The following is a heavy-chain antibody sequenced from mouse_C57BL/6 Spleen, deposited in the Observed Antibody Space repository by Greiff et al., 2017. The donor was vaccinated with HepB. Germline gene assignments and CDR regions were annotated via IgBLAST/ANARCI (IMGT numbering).Heavy chain of an antibody. CDR1: GYTFTSYT. CDR2: INPSSGYT. D-gene: IGHD4-1*01. V-gene: IGHV1-4*01. J-gene: IGHJ2*01. CDR3: ARSDRLGRDYFDY. Sequence: VQLQQSGAELARPGASVKMSCKASGYTFTSYTMHWVKQRPGQGLEWIGYINPSSGYTKYNQKFKDKATLTADKSSSTAYMQLSSLTSEDSAVYYCARSDRLGRDYFDYWGQGTTLTVSS.